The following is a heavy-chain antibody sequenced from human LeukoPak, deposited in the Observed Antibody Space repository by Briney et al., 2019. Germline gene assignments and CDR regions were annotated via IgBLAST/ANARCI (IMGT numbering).Heavy chain of an antibody. J-gene: IGHJ4*02. D-gene: IGHD3-9*01. CDR2: IYYSGST. V-gene: IGHV4-39*07. CDR3: ARFTPGDYDILTGYYMGYYFDY. CDR1: GGSISSSSYY. Sequence: PSETLSLTCTVSGGSISSSSYYWGWIRQPPGKGLEWIGSIYYSGSTNYNPSLKSRVTISVDTSKNQFSLKLSSVTAADTAVYYCARFTPGDYDILTGYYMGYYFDYWGQGTLVTVSS.